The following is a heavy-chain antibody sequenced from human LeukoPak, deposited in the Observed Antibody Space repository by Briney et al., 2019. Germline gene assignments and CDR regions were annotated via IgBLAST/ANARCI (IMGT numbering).Heavy chain of an antibody. Sequence: SETLSLTCTVSGGSISSYYWSWIRQPAGKGLEWIGRIYTSGSTNYNPSLKSRVTMSVDTSKNQFSPKLSSVTAADTAVYYCARDGKWLLPFDYWGQGTLVTVSS. D-gene: IGHD3-22*01. J-gene: IGHJ4*02. V-gene: IGHV4-4*07. CDR1: GGSISSYY. CDR3: ARDGKWLLPFDY. CDR2: IYTSGST.